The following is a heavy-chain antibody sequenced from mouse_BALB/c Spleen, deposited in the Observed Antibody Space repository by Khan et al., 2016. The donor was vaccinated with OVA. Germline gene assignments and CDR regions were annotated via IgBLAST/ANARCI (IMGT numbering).Heavy chain of an antibody. CDR1: GYTFTSYW. J-gene: IGHJ2*01. CDR2: IYPGDGDT. D-gene: IGHD2-14*01. CDR3: ASYRYDYFDY. V-gene: IGHV1-87*01. Sequence: QVQLQQPGAELARPGASVKLSCKASGYTFTSYWMQWVKQRPGQGLEWIGTIYPGDGDTRYTQKFKGKATLTADKSSSTAYMQLSSLASEDSAVYYCASYRYDYFDYWGQGTTRTVSS.